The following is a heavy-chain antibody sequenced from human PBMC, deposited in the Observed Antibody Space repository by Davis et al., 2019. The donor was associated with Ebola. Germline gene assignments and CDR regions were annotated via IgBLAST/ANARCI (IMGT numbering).Heavy chain of an antibody. D-gene: IGHD4-17*01. V-gene: IGHV3-23*01. CDR2: ISVRSIT. CDR3: AKVHPPTTATTGGFDP. J-gene: IGHJ5*02. Sequence: PGGSLRLSCAASGFIFSSYAMSWVRQAPGKGLEWVSSISVRSITYHADSVKGRFTISRDNSKNTLYLQMNSLRAEDTAVYYCAKVHPPTTATTGGFDPWGQGTLVTVSS. CDR1: GFIFSSYA.